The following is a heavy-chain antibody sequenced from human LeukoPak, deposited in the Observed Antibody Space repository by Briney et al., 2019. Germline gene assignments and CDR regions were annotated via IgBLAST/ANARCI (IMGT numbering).Heavy chain of an antibody. CDR2: ISAYNGNT. CDR3: AREIRRFLEWYSDY. D-gene: IGHD3-3*01. CDR1: GYTFTSYG. Sequence: ASVKVSCKASGYTFTSYGISWVRQAPGQGLEGMGWISAYNGNTNYAQKLQGRVTMTTDTSTSTAYMELRSLRSDDTAVYYCAREIRRFLEWYSDYWGQGTLVTVSS. V-gene: IGHV1-18*01. J-gene: IGHJ4*02.